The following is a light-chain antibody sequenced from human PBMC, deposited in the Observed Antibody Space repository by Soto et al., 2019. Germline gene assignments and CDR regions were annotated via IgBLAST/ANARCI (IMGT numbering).Light chain of an antibody. Sequence: IHMTQSPSALSASVGDRVTISFRASETINHYLNWYQQKPGKAPELLIYDASSLQSGVPSRFSGSGSGTDFTLTISSLQPEDFATYYCQQVNSFPLTFGGGTKVDIK. CDR2: DAS. CDR3: QQVNSFPLT. CDR1: ETINHY. J-gene: IGKJ4*01. V-gene: IGKV1-39*01.